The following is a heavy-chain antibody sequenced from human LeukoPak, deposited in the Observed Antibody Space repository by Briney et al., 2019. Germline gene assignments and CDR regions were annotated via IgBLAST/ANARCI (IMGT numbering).Heavy chain of an antibody. J-gene: IGHJ4*02. CDR2: IKSEGSST. V-gene: IGHV3-74*01. CDR3: ARDAPPVV. Sequence: PGGSLRLSCAASGFTFSSSWMHWVRQAPGKGLVWVSRIKSEGSSTSYADSVKGRFTISRDNAKNTLYLQMNSLRAEDTAVYYCARDAPPVVWGQEPWSPSPQ. CDR1: GFTFSSSW. D-gene: IGHD3-16*02.